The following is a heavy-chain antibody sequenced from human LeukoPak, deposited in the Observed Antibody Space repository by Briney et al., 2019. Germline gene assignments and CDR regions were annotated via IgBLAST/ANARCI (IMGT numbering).Heavy chain of an antibody. J-gene: IGHJ4*02. CDR3: ASTRYGKFDY. D-gene: IGHD1-14*01. Sequence: SETLSLTCTVSGGSISSYYWSWIRQPPGKGLEWNGCIYYSGYTNYKSSLKSRVTISVDTSKNQFSLKLSSVTAADTAVYYCASTRYGKFDYWGQGTLVTVSS. CDR2: IYYSGYT. V-gene: IGHV4-59*01. CDR1: GGSISSYY.